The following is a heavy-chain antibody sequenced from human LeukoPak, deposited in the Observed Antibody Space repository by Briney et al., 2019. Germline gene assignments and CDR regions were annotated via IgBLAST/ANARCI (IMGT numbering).Heavy chain of an antibody. CDR3: ARSSSRLEQQH. Sequence: SETLSLTCTVSGGSISSSSYYWGWIRQPPGKGLEWIGSIYYSGSTYYNPSLKSRVTISVDTSKNQFSLKLSSVTAADTAVYYCARSSSRLEQQHWGQGTLVTVSS. J-gene: IGHJ1*01. D-gene: IGHD3-3*01. CDR2: IYYSGST. CDR1: GGSISSSSYY. V-gene: IGHV4-39*07.